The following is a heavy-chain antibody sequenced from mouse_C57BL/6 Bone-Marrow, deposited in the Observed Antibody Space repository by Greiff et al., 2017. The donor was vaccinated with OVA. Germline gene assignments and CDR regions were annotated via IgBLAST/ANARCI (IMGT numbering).Heavy chain of an antibody. Sequence: EVQRVESGGGLVKPGGSLKLSCAASGFTFSDYGMHWVRQAPEKGLEWVAYISSGSSTIYYADTVKGRFTIARDNAKNTLFLQMTSLRSEDTAVYYGARRGELRRYYFDYWGQGTTLTVSS. CDR1: GFTFSDYG. CDR3: ARRGELRRYYFDY. D-gene: IGHD4-1*01. J-gene: IGHJ2*01. V-gene: IGHV5-17*01. CDR2: ISSGSSTI.